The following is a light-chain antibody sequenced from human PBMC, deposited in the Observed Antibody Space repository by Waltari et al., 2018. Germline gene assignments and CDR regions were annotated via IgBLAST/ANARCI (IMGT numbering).Light chain of an antibody. CDR2: GVG. J-gene: IGLJ2*01. V-gene: IGLV2-14*03. CDR1: SSDIGGYNY. CDR3: ASFRSGTFVV. Sequence: QSALTQPASVSGSPGQSITISCTGTSSDIGGYNYVSWYHQHPGKAPKLIIYGVGDRHAGVSDRFSGSKSGNTASLTISGLQAEDEAEYYCASFRSGTFVVFGGGTKLTVL.